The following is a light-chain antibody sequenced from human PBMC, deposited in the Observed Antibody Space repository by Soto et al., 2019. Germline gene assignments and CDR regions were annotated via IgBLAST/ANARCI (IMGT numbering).Light chain of an antibody. V-gene: IGKV3-20*01. CDR2: GAS. Sequence: EIVLTQSPGTLSLSPGERATLSCRASQSVSSNYLAWYQQRPGQAPRLLIFGASYRATGIPDRFSGSGSGTDLTLTISRLEPEDFAVYYCLQYGSSPPNFTFGPGTKVDSK. CDR1: QSVSSNY. CDR3: LQYGSSPPNFT. J-gene: IGKJ3*01.